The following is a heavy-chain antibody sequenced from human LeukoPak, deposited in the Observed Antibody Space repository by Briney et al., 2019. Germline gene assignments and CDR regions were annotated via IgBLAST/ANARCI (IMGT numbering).Heavy chain of an antibody. D-gene: IGHD1-26*01. CDR2: ISINTDT. CDR3: AIAQSWDELFDS. Sequence: PGGSLTLSCAASGIAFIGNYMSWVRQPPGKGLEWVSFISINTDTFYADSVRGRFTISRDSSKNTLFLQMNSLRDEDSAVYYCAIAQSWDELFDSWGQGTLVTVSS. CDR1: GIAFIGNY. V-gene: IGHV3-53*01. J-gene: IGHJ4*02.